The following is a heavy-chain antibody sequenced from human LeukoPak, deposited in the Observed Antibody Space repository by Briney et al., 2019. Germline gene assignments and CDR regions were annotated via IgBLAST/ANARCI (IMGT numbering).Heavy chain of an antibody. V-gene: IGHV3-21*04. J-gene: IGHJ6*03. CDR2: ISSSSSYI. CDR1: GFTFSSYS. D-gene: IGHD1-26*01. CDR3: VRVGNVLYPYYYYYYMDV. Sequence: GGSLRLSCAASGFTFSSYSMNWVRQAPGKGLEWVSSISSSSSYIYYADSVKGRFTISRDNAKNSLYLQMNSLRAEDTALYYCVRVGNVLYPYYYYYYMDVWGKGTTVTVSS.